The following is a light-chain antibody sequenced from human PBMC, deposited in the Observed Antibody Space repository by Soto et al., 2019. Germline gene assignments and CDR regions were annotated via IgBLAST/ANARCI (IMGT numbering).Light chain of an antibody. V-gene: IGKV3-20*01. J-gene: IGKJ1*01. CDR3: EPYGSSSWT. Sequence: ESVVTQSPGTRGFSPCGRATRSGRASQNVATKYLAWYQFKPGQAPRIIIFGASVRATGLPDSVSGSGSAIASSLLIRTSEPADSPPYYCEPYGSSSWTFGQGTKVDIK. CDR1: QNVATKY. CDR2: GAS.